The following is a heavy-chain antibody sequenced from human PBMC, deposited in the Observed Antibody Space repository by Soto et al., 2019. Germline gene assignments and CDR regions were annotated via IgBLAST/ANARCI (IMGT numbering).Heavy chain of an antibody. CDR2: ISDRGGAI. CDR3: AREAGFYFDY. V-gene: IGHV3-48*03. D-gene: IGHD6-19*01. CDR1: GFTFSNFE. Sequence: PGGSLRLSCAASGFTFSNFEMNWVRQAPGKGLEWVSYISDRGGAIYYSDSVRGRFTISRDTAKNSLYLQMSSLRVEVTAVYYCAREAGFYFDYLGQGTLVTVSS. J-gene: IGHJ4*02.